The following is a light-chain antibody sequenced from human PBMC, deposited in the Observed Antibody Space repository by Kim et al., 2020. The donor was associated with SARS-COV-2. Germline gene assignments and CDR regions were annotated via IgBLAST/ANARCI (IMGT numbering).Light chain of an antibody. CDR3: AAWDDSLSGYV. J-gene: IGLJ1*01. CDR1: SSNIGSNY. V-gene: IGLV1-47*01. CDR2: RNN. Sequence: LTQPPSASGTPGQRVTISCSGSSSNIGSNYVYWYQQLPGTAPKLLIYRNNQRPSGVPDRFSGSKSGTSASLAISGLRSEDEADYYCAAWDDSLSGYVFGTGTKVTVL.